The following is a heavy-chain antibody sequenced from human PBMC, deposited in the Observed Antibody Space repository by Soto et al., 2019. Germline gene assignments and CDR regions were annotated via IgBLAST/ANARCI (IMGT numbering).Heavy chain of an antibody. J-gene: IGHJ4*02. Sequence: EVQLVESGGDLVQPGGSLRLSCAASGFTFSSYAMHWVRQAPGKGLEYVSVISSNGGSTDYANSVKGRFTISRDNSKNTLYLQMGSLRAEDMAVYYCARGYGYYFDYWGQGTLVTVSS. V-gene: IGHV3-64*01. CDR3: ARGYGYYFDY. CDR2: ISSNGGST. D-gene: IGHD5-18*01. CDR1: GFTFSSYA.